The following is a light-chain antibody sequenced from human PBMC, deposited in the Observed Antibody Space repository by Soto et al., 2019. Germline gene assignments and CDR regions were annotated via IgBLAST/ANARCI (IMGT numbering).Light chain of an antibody. CDR3: QQLNSYPLIT. CDR1: QGISSY. CDR2: AAS. V-gene: IGKV1-9*01. J-gene: IGKJ5*01. Sequence: DIQMTQSPSSLSASVGDIVSISCGGSQGISSYLAWYQQKPGKAPKLLIYAASTLQSGVPSRFSGSGSGTDFTLTISSLQPEDFATYYCQQLNSYPLITFGQGTRLEIK.